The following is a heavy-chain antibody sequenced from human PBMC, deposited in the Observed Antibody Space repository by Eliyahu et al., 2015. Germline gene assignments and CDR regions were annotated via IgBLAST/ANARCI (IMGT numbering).Heavy chain of an antibody. J-gene: IGHJ6*03. V-gene: IGHV3-74*01. CDR3: ARDPLWDSSGRRRYYYYYMDV. CDR1: GXXFXSXW. CDR2: INSDGSST. D-gene: IGHD3-22*01. Sequence: EVQLVESGGGXVQPGGSLXLSCAASGXXFXSXWMPWARQAPGKGLVXVXRINSDGSSTSYADSVKGRFTISRDNAKNTLYLQMNSLRAEDTAVYYCARDPLWDSSGRRRYYYYYMDVWGKGTTVTVSS.